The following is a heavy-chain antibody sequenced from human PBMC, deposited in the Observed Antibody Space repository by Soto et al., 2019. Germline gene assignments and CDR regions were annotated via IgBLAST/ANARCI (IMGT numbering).Heavy chain of an antibody. J-gene: IGHJ4*02. CDR3: ATDIVPYYSSCYYFDY. V-gene: IGHV3-23*01. CDR2: ISGSGGST. CDR1: GFTFSSYA. Sequence: GGSLRLSCAASGFTFSSYAMSWVRQAPGKGLEWVSAISGSGGSTYYADSVKGRFTISRDNSKNTLYLQMNSLRAEDKAVYYCATDIVPYYSSCYYFDYWGQGTLVTVSS. D-gene: IGHD3-22*01.